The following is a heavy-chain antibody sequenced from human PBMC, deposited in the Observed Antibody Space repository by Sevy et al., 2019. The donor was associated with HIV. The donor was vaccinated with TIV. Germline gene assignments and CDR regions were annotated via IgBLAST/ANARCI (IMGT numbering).Heavy chain of an antibody. CDR2: ISSSGDNI. Sequence: GGSLRLSCAASGFTFTDYYMSWIRQAPGKGLEWLSYISSSGDNIQYADSVKGRFTISRDNAKNSLSLQMNSLRAEDTAVYYCARESRTRFTDCWGQGTRVTVSS. CDR1: GFTFTDYY. V-gene: IGHV3-11*01. CDR3: ARESRTRFTDC. D-gene: IGHD2-2*01. J-gene: IGHJ4*02.